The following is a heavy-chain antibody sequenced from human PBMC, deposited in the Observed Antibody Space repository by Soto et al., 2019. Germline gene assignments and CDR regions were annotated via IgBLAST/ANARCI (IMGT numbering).Heavy chain of an antibody. CDR1: GFTFSSYW. Sequence: GGSLRLSCAASGFTFSSYWMSWVRQAPGKGLEWVANIKQDGSEKYYVDSVKGRFTISRDNVKNSLYLQMNSMRAEDTAVYYCARREYCGGDCYRNDAFDIWGQGTMVTVSS. V-gene: IGHV3-7*03. CDR2: IKQDGSEK. D-gene: IGHD2-21*02. J-gene: IGHJ3*02. CDR3: ARREYCGGDCYRNDAFDI.